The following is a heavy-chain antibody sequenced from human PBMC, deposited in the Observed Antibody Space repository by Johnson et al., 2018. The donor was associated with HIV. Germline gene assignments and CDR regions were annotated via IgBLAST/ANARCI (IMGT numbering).Heavy chain of an antibody. CDR3: ARDRSLWFRELWPRDAFDM. CDR2: ISYDGSNK. J-gene: IGHJ3*02. CDR1: GFTFSSYG. D-gene: IGHD3-10*01. V-gene: IGHV3-30*03. Sequence: QVQLVESGGGVVQPGRSLRLSCAASGFTFSSYGMHWVRKAPGKGLEWVAVISYDGSNKYYADSVKGRFTISRDNSKNPLYLQMNSLRVADTAVYYCARDRSLWFRELWPRDAFDMWGQGTKITVSS.